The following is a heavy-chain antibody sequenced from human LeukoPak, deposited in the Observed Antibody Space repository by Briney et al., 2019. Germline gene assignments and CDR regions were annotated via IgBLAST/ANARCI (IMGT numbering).Heavy chain of an antibody. CDR1: GFIFSTYN. CDR3: ARDQDGY. V-gene: IGHV3-30-3*01. Sequence: GGSLRLSCAASGFIFSTYNMHWVRQAPGKGLAWVASISYDGNNKNYADSVKGRFTVSRDNSKNTLYLQMNSLGAEDTAVYYCARDQDGYWGQGTLVTVSS. J-gene: IGHJ4*02. CDR2: ISYDGNNK.